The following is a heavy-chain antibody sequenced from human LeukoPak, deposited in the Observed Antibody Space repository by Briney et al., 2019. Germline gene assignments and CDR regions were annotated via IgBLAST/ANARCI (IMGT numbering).Heavy chain of an antibody. CDR3: ARVGQLDDWFDP. D-gene: IGHD6-6*01. V-gene: IGHV4-4*02. J-gene: IGHJ5*02. CDR1: GGSISSNDW. Sequence: SETLSLTCAVSGGSISSNDWWTWVRQPPGKGLEWIGEIYHSGSTNYNPSLKSRVTISVDTSKNQFSLKLSSVTAADTAVYYCARVGQLDDWFDPWGQGTLVTVSS. CDR2: IYHSGST.